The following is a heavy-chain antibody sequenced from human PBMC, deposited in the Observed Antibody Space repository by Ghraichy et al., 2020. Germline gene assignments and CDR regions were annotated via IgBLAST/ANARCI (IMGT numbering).Heavy chain of an antibody. CDR2: INSDGSST. CDR3: ARGGYIAARSDWFDP. CDR1: GFTFSSYW. D-gene: IGHD6-6*01. J-gene: IGHJ5*02. Sequence: GGSLRLSCAASGFTFSSYWMHWVRQAPGKGLVWVSRINSDGSSTSYADSVKGRFTISRDNAKNTLYLQMNSLRAEDTAVYYCARGGYIAARSDWFDPWGQGTLVTVSS. V-gene: IGHV3-74*01.